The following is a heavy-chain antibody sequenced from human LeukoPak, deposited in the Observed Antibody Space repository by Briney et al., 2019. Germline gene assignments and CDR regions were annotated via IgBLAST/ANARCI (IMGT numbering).Heavy chain of an antibody. D-gene: IGHD3-16*01. CDR3: ARGHDYAWGDSISGDYFDY. CDR1: AYTFTSYY. Sequence: GASVKVSCKASAYTFTSYYMHWVRQAPGQGLEWMGIINPSGGSTGYAQKFQGRVTMTRDMSTSTVYMELSSLRSEDTAVYYCARGHDYAWGDSISGDYFDYWGQGTLVTVSS. J-gene: IGHJ4*02. V-gene: IGHV1-46*01. CDR2: INPSGGST.